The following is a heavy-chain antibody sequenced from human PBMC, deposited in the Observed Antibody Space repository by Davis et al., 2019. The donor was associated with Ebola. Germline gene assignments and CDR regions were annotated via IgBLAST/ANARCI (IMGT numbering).Heavy chain of an antibody. Sequence: PSETLSLTCTVSGVSISRHYWSWIRQPPGKRLEWIGSIYYTGSAYYNTSLNSRVTISVDTSKNQFSLKLSSVTAADTAMYYCAVFPSTRDYWGQGTLVTVSS. D-gene: IGHD2/OR15-2a*01. J-gene: IGHJ4*02. CDR2: IYYTGSA. CDR1: GVSISRHY. CDR3: AVFPSTRDY. V-gene: IGHV4-59*11.